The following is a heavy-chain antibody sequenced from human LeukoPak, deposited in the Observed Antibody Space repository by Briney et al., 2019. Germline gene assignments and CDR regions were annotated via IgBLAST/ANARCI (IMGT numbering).Heavy chain of an antibody. CDR2: IYYSGST. CDR1: GGSISSYY. V-gene: IGHV4-59*01. J-gene: IGHJ3*02. D-gene: IGHD3-3*01. Sequence: PSETLPLTCTVSGGSISSYYWSWIRQPPGKGLEWIGYIYYSGSTNYNPSLKSRVTISVDTSKNQFSLKLSSVTAADTAVYYCASSLRFLEWYAFDIWGQGTMVTVSS. CDR3: ASSLRFLEWYAFDI.